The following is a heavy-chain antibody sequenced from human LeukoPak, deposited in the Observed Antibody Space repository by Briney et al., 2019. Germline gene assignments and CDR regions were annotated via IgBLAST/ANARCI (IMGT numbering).Heavy chain of an antibody. Sequence: GGSLRLSCAASGFTFSDYYMSWIRQAPGKGLEWVANIKQDGSEKYYVDSVKGRFTISRDNAKNSLYLQMNSLRAEDTAVYYCARVMYYYDSSGYYYVPYYYYYYGMDVWGQGTTVTVSS. CDR3: ARVMYYYDSSGYYYVPYYYYYYGMDV. J-gene: IGHJ6*02. CDR1: GFTFSDYY. V-gene: IGHV3-7*01. CDR2: IKQDGSEK. D-gene: IGHD3-22*01.